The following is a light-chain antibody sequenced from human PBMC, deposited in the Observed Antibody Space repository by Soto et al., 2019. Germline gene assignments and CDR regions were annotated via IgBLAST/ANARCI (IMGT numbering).Light chain of an antibody. J-gene: IGLJ2*01. CDR2: EGS. Sequence: QSALTQPASVSGSPGQSITISCTGTSSDVGSYNLVSWYQQHPGKAPKLMIYEGSKRPSGVSNRFSGSKSGNTASLTISGLQAEDEADYYCCSYAGSSTIVVFGGGTKLTAL. V-gene: IGLV2-23*01. CDR1: SSDVGSYNL. CDR3: CSYAGSSTIVV.